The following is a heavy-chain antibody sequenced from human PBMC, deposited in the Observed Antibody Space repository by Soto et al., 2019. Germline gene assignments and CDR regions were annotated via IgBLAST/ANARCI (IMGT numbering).Heavy chain of an antibody. CDR3: AILTPITGVY. CDR2: IIPMFGTI. V-gene: IGHV1-69*06. CDR1: GGSFSTYT. J-gene: IGHJ4*02. Sequence: ASVKVSCKVSGGSFSTYTLTWVRQAPGQGLEWMGGIIPMFGTINYAQKFQGRVTIPADRATTTAYMELISLRSDDTAVYYCAILTPITGVYWGQGAQVTVSS. D-gene: IGHD5-12*01.